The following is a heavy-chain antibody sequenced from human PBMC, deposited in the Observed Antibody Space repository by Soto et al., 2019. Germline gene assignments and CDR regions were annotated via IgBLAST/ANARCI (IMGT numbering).Heavy chain of an antibody. CDR1: GGSVSSGSYY. D-gene: IGHD6-6*01. V-gene: IGHV4-61*01. CDR3: AREQIAARRHSWFDP. CDR2: IYYSGST. J-gene: IGHJ5*02. Sequence: SETLSLTCTVSGGSVSSGSYYWSWIRQPPGKGLEWIGYIYYSGSTNYNPSLKSRVTISVDTSKNQFSLKLSSVTAADTAVYYCAREQIAARRHSWFDPWGQGALVTVSS.